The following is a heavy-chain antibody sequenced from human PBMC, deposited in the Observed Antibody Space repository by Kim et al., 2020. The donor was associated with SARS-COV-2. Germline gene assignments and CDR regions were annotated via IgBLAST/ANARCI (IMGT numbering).Heavy chain of an antibody. CDR3: GTLHIATILHDS. Sequence: GGSLRLSCAASRFTFTNSGMSWVRQAPGKGLEWVARITNNTDGGTTAYAAPGQVRFTSSNSHSIHTLYLNSHSLKTKDTYECYYGTLHIATILHDSLG. CDR2: ITNNTDGGTT. CDR1: RFTFTNSG. J-gene: IGHJ5*01. V-gene: IGHV3-15*01. D-gene: IGHD1-26*01.